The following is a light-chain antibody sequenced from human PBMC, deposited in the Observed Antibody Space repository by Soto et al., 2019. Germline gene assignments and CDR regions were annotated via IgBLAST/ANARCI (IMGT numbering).Light chain of an antibody. CDR1: NSNLGAGYD. V-gene: IGLV1-40*01. J-gene: IGLJ3*02. CDR2: GNR. CDR3: QAYDYSLTAFV. Sequence: QSVLTQPPSVSGAPGQRVTISCTGNNSNLGAGYDVHWYQQLPGAAPKLVVFGNRNRPSGVPERFSGSKFGTSASLAITGLQAEDEADYYCQAYDYSLTAFVFGGGTQLTVL.